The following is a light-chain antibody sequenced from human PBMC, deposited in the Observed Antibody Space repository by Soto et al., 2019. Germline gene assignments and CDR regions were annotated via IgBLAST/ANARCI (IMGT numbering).Light chain of an antibody. CDR3: SAWDDSLSAYV. Sequence: QSALTQPPSASGTPGQRVTISCSGSSSNIGSDFVYWYQQLPGTAPKLLIYHNYQRPSGVPDRFSGSKSGTSGSLAISDLRSEDEAYYYCSAWDDSLSAYVFGAGTKLTVL. CDR1: SSNIGSDF. J-gene: IGLJ1*01. CDR2: HNY. V-gene: IGLV1-47*01.